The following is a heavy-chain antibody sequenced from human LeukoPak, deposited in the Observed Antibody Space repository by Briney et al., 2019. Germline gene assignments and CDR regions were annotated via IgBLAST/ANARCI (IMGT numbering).Heavy chain of an antibody. D-gene: IGHD6-19*01. CDR2: IRYDGSNK. V-gene: IGHV3-30*02. Sequence: GGSLRLSCAASGFTFSSYGMHWVRQAPGKGLEWVAFIRYDGSNKYYADSVKGRFTISRDNSKNTLYLQMNSLRAEDTAVYYCAKDQDSSGWSHFDYWGQGTLVTVSS. CDR1: GFTFSSYG. J-gene: IGHJ4*02. CDR3: AKDQDSSGWSHFDY.